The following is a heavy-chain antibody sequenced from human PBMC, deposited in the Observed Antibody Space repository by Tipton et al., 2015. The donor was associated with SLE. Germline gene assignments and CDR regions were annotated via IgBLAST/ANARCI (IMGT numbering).Heavy chain of an antibody. Sequence: GLVKPSETLSLTCTVSGDSISSSGYYWVWIRQSPGKGLEWVGSIYDNGNTYYNPSLKSRVTISVDTSKNHFSLNLNSGTAADTAMYYCARLEYCSGGSCQHDYWGQGTLVTVSS. V-gene: IGHV4-39*02. D-gene: IGHD2-15*01. CDR3: ARLEYCSGGSCQHDY. CDR2: IYDNGNT. CDR1: GDSISSSGYY. J-gene: IGHJ4*02.